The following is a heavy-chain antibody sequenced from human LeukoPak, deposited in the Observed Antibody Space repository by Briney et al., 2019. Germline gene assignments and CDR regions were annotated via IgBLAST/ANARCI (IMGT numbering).Heavy chain of an antibody. CDR1: GFTFGDYA. Sequence: PGGSLRLSCTTSGFTFGDYAMNWVRQAPGKGLEWISFIRSKAYGGTIEYAASVKGRLTISRDDSKRIAYLRMNSLTTEDTAVYYCTRDLWDHCTGTTFYDALLDSWRQQTLVTDSS. CDR2: IRSKAYGGTI. D-gene: IGHD2-2*01. V-gene: IGHV3-49*04. J-gene: IGHJ4*02. CDR3: TRDLWDHCTGTTFYDALLDS.